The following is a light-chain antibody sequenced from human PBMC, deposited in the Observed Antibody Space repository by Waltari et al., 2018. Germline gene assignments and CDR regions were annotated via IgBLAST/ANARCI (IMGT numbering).Light chain of an antibody. Sequence: EIVLTQSPGTLSSSPGERATLSCRASQSVGRSLALYQQKPGQAPRLLIYGASSRATGIPDRFSGSGSGTDFSLTISRLEPEDFAVYYCQHYVRLPATFGQGTKVEIK. CDR1: QSVGRS. V-gene: IGKV3-20*01. CDR3: QHYVRLPAT. CDR2: GAS. J-gene: IGKJ1*01.